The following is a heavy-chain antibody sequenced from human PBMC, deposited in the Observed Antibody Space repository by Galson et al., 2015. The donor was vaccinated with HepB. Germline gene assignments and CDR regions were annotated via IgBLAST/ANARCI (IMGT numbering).Heavy chain of an antibody. J-gene: IGHJ4*02. Sequence: SVKVSCKVSGYTLAELSMHWVRQAPGKGLEWMGGFDPEDGETIYAQKFQGRVTMTEDTSTDTAYMELSSLRSEDTAVYYCATDRWGLYYYGSGSPRGYWGQGTLVTVSS. CDR2: FDPEDGET. V-gene: IGHV1-24*01. D-gene: IGHD3-10*01. CDR1: GYTLAELS. CDR3: ATDRWGLYYYGSGSPRGY.